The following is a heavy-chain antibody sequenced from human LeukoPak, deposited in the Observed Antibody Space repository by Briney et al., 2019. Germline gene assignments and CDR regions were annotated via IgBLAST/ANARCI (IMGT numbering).Heavy chain of an antibody. D-gene: IGHD4-11*01. CDR3: AALYSNYYYMDV. J-gene: IGHJ6*03. CDR2: IYYSGST. CDR1: GASIRSYY. Sequence: SETLSLTCTVSGASIRSYYWSWIRQPPGKGLEWIGYIYYSGSTNYNPSLKSRVTMSLDTSTNQFSLKLSSVTAADTAVYYCAALYSNYYYMDVWGKGTTVTVSS. V-gene: IGHV4-59*01.